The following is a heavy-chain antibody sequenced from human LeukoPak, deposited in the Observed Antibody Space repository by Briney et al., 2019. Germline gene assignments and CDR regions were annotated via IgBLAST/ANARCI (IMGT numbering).Heavy chain of an antibody. J-gene: IGHJ4*02. CDR3: ARLDSSGWYSYFDY. CDR2: IYYSGST. CDR1: GGSISSYY. V-gene: IGHV4-59*01. Sequence: PSETLSLTCTVSGGSISSYYWSWIWQPPGKGLEWIGYIYYSGSTNYNPSLKSRVTISVDTSKNQFSLKLSSVTAADTAVYYCARLDSSGWYSYFDYWGQGTLVTVSS. D-gene: IGHD6-19*01.